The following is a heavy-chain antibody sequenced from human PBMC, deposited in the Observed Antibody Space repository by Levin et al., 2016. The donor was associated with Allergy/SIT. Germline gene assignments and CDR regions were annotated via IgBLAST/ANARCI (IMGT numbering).Heavy chain of an antibody. J-gene: IGHJ4*02. CDR1: GFTFSNYG. Sequence: GESLKISCAASGFTFSNYGMHWVRQAPGKGLEWVAVIWYDGSNKNYADSVKGRFTISRDNSKNMLYFQMNSLRVEDTAVYYCAGGLTGTEGYWGQGTLVTVSS. CDR3: AGGLTGTEGY. V-gene: IGHV3-33*01. CDR2: IWYDGSNK. D-gene: IGHD1-20*01.